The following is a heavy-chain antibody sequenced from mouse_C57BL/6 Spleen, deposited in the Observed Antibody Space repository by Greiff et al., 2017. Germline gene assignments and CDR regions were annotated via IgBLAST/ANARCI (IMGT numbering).Heavy chain of an antibody. D-gene: IGHD2-4*01. CDR2: ISSGGSYT. J-gene: IGHJ2*01. Sequence: DVMLVESGGDLVKPGGSLKLSCAASGFTFSSYGMSWVRQTPDKRLEWVATISSGGSYTYYPDSVKGRFTISSDNAKNTLYLQMSSLKSEDTAMYYCARHSGYDYDYFDYWGQGTTLTVSS. CDR1: GFTFSSYG. V-gene: IGHV5-6*02. CDR3: ARHSGYDYDYFDY.